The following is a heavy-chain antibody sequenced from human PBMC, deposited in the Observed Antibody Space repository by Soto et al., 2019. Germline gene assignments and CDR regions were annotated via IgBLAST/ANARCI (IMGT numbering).Heavy chain of an antibody. V-gene: IGHV3-48*02. CDR1: GFTFSDYA. CDR3: VREKLRGYDSTPFDY. CDR2: ISSGGGTI. D-gene: IGHD5-12*01. J-gene: IGHJ4*02. Sequence: SLRLSCAASGFTFSDYAMNWVRQAPGKGLDWVSYISSGGGTIYYADSVKGRFTTSRDNSKNSLFLQVNSLRDEDTAMYYCVREKLRGYDSTPFDYWGKGTLVTVSS.